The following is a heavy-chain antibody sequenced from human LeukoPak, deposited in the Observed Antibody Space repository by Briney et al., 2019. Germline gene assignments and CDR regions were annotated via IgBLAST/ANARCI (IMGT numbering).Heavy chain of an antibody. J-gene: IGHJ4*02. Sequence: GGFLRLSCAASGFTVSSNYMNWVRQAPGKGLEWVSVIYGGGNIYYADSVKGRFTISRDNSKNTLYLQMNSLRAEDTAVYYCARGAGYNYPYYFDYWGQGTLVTVSS. CDR3: ARGAGYNYPYYFDY. CDR2: IYGGGNI. CDR1: GFTVSSNY. V-gene: IGHV3-53*01. D-gene: IGHD5-24*01.